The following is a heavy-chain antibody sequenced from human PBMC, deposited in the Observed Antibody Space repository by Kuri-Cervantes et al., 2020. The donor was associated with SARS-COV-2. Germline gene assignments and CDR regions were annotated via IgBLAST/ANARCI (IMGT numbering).Heavy chain of an antibody. D-gene: IGHD1-26*01. CDR2: INPNSGNT. CDR1: GYTFTGYY. Sequence: ASVKVSCKASGYTFTGYYMHWVRQAPGQGLEWMGWINPNSGNTGYAQKFQGRVTMTRNTSISTAYMELSSLRSEDTAVYYCARAWDVSGWFDPWGQGTLVTVSS. J-gene: IGHJ5*02. CDR3: ARAWDVSGWFDP. V-gene: IGHV1-8*02.